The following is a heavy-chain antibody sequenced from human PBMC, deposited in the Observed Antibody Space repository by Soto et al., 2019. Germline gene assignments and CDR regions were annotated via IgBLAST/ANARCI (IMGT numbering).Heavy chain of an antibody. CDR1: GYTFTNYG. CDR3: ARDDRAAASGTTYYFDY. CDR2: ISPYDGNT. J-gene: IGHJ4*02. V-gene: IGHV1-18*01. D-gene: IGHD6-13*01. Sequence: QVQLVQSEAEVKKPGASVKVSCKASGYTFTNYGLSWVRQALGQGLEWMAWISPYDGNTHYAQKLQGRITVTTDTSTSTAYIELRSLRSDDTAVYFCARDDRAAASGTTYYFDYWGQGTLVTVSS.